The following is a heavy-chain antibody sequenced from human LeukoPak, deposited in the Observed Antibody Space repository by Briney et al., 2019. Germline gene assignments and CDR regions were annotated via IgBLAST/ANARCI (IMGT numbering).Heavy chain of an antibody. D-gene: IGHD3-16*01. Sequence: PGGSLRLSYAASGFTFSSYDMHWVRQATGKGLEWVSAIGTAGDTYYPGSVKGRFTISRENAKNSLYLQMNSLRAGDTAVYYCARGQGSGETYYYYGMDVWGQGTTVTVSS. CDR2: IGTAGDT. J-gene: IGHJ6*02. V-gene: IGHV3-13*01. CDR3: ARGQGSGETYYYYGMDV. CDR1: GFTFSSYD.